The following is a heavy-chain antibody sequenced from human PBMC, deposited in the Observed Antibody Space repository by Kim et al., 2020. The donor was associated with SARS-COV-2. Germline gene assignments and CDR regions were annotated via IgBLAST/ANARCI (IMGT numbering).Heavy chain of an antibody. J-gene: IGHJ6*02. D-gene: IGHD1-26*01. Sequence: GGSLRLSCAASGFTFSSYEMNWVRQAPGKGLEWVSYISSSGSTIYYADSVKGRFTISRDNAKNSLYLQMNSLRAEDTAVYYCATVEFYRDYYGMDVWGQGTTVTVSS. CDR3: ATVEFYRDYYGMDV. CDR2: ISSSGSTI. V-gene: IGHV3-48*03. CDR1: GFTFSSYE.